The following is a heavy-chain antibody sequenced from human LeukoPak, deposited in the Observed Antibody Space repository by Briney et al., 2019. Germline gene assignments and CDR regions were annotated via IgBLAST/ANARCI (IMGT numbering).Heavy chain of an antibody. CDR2: ISYSGNT. CDR1: GGSISSSDYY. D-gene: IGHD2-2*01. CDR3: ARHDTSWLRWSDS. V-gene: IGHV4-39*01. J-gene: IGHJ4*02. Sequence: SETLSLTCTVSGGSISSSDYYWGWIRQPPGKGLEWIGSISYSGNTYYNASLKSRVTISVDTSKNHFFLKLNSVTAADTAVYYCARHDTSWLRWSDSWGQGTLVTVSS.